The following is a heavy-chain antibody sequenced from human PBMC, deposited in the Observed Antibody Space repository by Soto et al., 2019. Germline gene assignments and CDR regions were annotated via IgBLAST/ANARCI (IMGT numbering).Heavy chain of an antibody. V-gene: IGHV1-69*13. Sequence: SVKVSFKASGCTFSSYAISWVRQAPGQGLEWMGGIIPIFGTANYAQKCQGRVTITADESTSTAYMELSSLRSEDTAVYYCASSSGIEYNWFDPWGQGTLVTVSS. CDR3: ASSSGIEYNWFDP. J-gene: IGHJ5*02. D-gene: IGHD6-19*01. CDR1: GCTFSSYA. CDR2: IIPIFGTA.